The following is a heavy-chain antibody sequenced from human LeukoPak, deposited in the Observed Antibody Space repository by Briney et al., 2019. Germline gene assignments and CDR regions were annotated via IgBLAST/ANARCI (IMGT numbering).Heavy chain of an antibody. CDR2: ISASGGGA. V-gene: IGHV3-23*01. CDR1: GFGFKNFG. D-gene: IGHD2-2*02. J-gene: IGHJ4*02. CDR3: AKDVRRAEYCSATTCHTSSFDY. Sequence: GGSLRLSCAASGFGFKNFGMTWVRQAPGKGLEWVSTISASGGGAYYADSVKGRFTISRDNSKDTLSLQMNTLRAEDTAVYYCAKDVRRAEYCSATTCHTSSFDYWGQGTLVTVSS.